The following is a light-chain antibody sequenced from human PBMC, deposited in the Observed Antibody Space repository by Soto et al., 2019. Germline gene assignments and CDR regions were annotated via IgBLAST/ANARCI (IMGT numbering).Light chain of an antibody. CDR2: EVN. V-gene: IGLV2-14*01. Sequence: QSVLTQPASVSGSPGQSITISCTGTSSDGGGFNYVSWYQQHPGKAPKLLIYEVNIRPSGFSNRFSGSKSGNTASLTISGLQAEDDADYYCSSYTSTSTFGFGTGTKVTVL. CDR3: SSYTSTSTFG. J-gene: IGLJ1*01. CDR1: SSDGGGFNY.